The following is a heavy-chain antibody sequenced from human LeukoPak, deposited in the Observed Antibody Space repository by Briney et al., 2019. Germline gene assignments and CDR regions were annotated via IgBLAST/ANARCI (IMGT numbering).Heavy chain of an antibody. J-gene: IGHJ5*02. D-gene: IGHD3-3*01. Sequence: ASVKVSCKASGYTFTSYYMHWVRQAPGQGLEWMGIINPSGGSTSYAQKFQGRVTMTRDTSTSTVYMELSSLRSEDTAVYYCARVNGQGQPYGITIFHPWWFDPWGQGTLVTVSS. V-gene: IGHV1-46*01. CDR3: ARVNGQGQPYGITIFHPWWFDP. CDR2: INPSGGST. CDR1: GYTFTSYY.